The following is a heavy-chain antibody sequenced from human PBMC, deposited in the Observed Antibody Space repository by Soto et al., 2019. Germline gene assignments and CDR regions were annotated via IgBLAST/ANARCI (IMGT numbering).Heavy chain of an antibody. D-gene: IGHD2-2*01. V-gene: IGHV4-39*01. J-gene: IGHJ4*02. CDR3: ASLPSNCSSASCYAIADY. CDR1: GGSISSSSYY. CDR2: ICYAVIT. Sequence: QLQLQESGPGLVKPSETLSLTCTVSGGSISSSSYYWGWIRQPPGKGLEWIGSICYAVITHYNPSLKSRVTISVDTSKNQFSLKLSSVTAADTAVYYCASLPSNCSSASCYAIADYWGQGTLVTVSS.